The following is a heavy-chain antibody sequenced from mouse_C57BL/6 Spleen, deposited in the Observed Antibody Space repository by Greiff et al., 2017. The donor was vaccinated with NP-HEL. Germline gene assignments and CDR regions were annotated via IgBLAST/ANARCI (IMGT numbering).Heavy chain of an antibody. CDR2: INPSSGYT. CDR3: ARAVYDGYFYWYFDV. V-gene: IGHV1-4*01. CDR1: GYTFTSYT. Sequence: QVQLQQSGAELARPGASVKMSCKASGYTFTSYTMHWVKQRPGQGLEWIGYINPSSGYTKYNQKFKDKATLTADKSSSTAYMQLSSLTSEDSAVYYCARAVYDGYFYWYFDVWGTGTTVTVSS. D-gene: IGHD2-3*01. J-gene: IGHJ1*03.